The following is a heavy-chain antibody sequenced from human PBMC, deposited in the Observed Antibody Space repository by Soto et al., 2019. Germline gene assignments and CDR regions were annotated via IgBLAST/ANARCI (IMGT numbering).Heavy chain of an antibody. D-gene: IGHD6-19*01. Sequence: EVQLLESGGGLVQPGGSLRLSCAASGFTFSSYAMSWVRQAPGKGLEWVSAISGSGGSTYYADSVKGRFTISRDNSKNTLYLQMNSLRAEDTAVYYCAKNGKGSSGWYEGGHYWGQGTLVTVSS. J-gene: IGHJ4*02. CDR1: GFTFSSYA. CDR3: AKNGKGSSGWYEGGHY. CDR2: ISGSGGST. V-gene: IGHV3-23*01.